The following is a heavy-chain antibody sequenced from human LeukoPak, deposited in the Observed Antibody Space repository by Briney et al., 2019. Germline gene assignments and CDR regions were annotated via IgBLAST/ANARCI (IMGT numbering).Heavy chain of an antibody. CDR3: AKMVHTEQWLVPFDY. CDR1: GFTFSNFA. J-gene: IGHJ4*02. CDR2: ISGSGGST. Sequence: GGSLRLSCAASGFTFSNFAMNWVRQAPGKGLEWVSTISGSGGSTYYADSVKGLFTISRDNSKNTLYLQMNSLRAEDTAVYYCAKMVHTEQWLVPFDYWGQGTLVTVSS. D-gene: IGHD6-19*01. V-gene: IGHV3-23*01.